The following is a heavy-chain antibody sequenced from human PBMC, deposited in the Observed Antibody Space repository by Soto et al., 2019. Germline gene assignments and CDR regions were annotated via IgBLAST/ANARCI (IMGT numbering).Heavy chain of an antibody. J-gene: IGHJ4*02. CDR1: GFTFPTYA. CDR3: ARGRVGATKGGYLNC. V-gene: IGHV3-23*01. Sequence: EVQLLESGGGFEQPGRSLRLSYAASGFTFPTYAMNWVRQAPAKGLEWVSGISGSGGTTYYAESVKGCFTISRDNTKNTLYLQRNSQRAEDTAVYYCARGRVGATKGGYLNCWGQGTLVTVSS. D-gene: IGHD1-26*01. CDR2: ISGSGGTT.